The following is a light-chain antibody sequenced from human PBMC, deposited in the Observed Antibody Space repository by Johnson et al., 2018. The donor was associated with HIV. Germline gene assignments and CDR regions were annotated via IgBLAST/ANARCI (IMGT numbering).Light chain of an antibody. J-gene: IGLJ1*01. Sequence: QSVLTQPPSVSAAPGQKVTISCSGSNSNIGNNYVSWYQQLPGTAPKLLIYDNNKRPSGIPDRFSGSKSGTSATLGITGLQTGDEADYYCGTWDSSLRKVFGTVTKVTVL. CDR2: DNN. CDR3: GTWDSSLRKV. V-gene: IGLV1-51*01. CDR1: NSNIGNNY.